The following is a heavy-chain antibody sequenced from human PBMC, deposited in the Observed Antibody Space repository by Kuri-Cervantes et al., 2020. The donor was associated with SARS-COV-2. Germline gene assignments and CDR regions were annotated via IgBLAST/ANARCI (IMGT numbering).Heavy chain of an antibody. CDR1: GFTFSSYS. Sequence: GEFLKISCAASGFTFSSYSMNWVRQAPGKGLEWVAVISYDGSNKYYADSVKGRFTISRDNSKNTLYLQMNSLRAEDTAVYYCARSSSGSYYNPFDYWGQGTLVTVSS. V-gene: IGHV3-30*03. D-gene: IGHD3-10*01. CDR3: ARSSSGSYYNPFDY. CDR2: ISYDGSNK. J-gene: IGHJ4*02.